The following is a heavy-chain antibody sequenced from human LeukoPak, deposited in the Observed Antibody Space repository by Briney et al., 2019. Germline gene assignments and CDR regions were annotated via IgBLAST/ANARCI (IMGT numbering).Heavy chain of an antibody. CDR3: ARSYGTIVFDY. CDR1: GSTFSNYW. CDR2: IKLDGSEK. V-gene: IGHV3-7*01. D-gene: IGHD1-14*01. J-gene: IGHJ4*02. Sequence: PGGSLRLSCAASGSTFSNYWMTWVRQAPGKGLEWVANIKLDGSEKYYVDSVKGRFTISRDNAKNTQYLQMTSLRVEDTGVYYCARSYGTIVFDYWGQGTPVTVST.